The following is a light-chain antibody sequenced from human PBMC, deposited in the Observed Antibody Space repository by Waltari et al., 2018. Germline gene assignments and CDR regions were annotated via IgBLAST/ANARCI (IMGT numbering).Light chain of an antibody. CDR3: QSYDSSNWV. J-gene: IGLJ3*02. Sequence: NFMLTQPHSVSESPGKTVTISCTLSSGTLANNYVQWYQQRPGSSPTTVIYEHSQRPSGVPDRFSGSIDSSSNSASLTISGLKTEDEAHYYCQSYDSSNWVFGGGTKLTVL. V-gene: IGLV6-57*01. CDR1: SGTLANNY. CDR2: EHS.